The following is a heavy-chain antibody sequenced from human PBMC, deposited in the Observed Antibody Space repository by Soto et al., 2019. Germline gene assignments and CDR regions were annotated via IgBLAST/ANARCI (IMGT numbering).Heavy chain of an antibody. Sequence: QLAWKGVGYTYTSYGISWRRKTPGQGLEWMGWISAYNGNTNYAQKLQGRVTMTTDTSTSTAYMELRSLRSDDTAVYYCARDRESLYNPRWFDPWGQGTLVTVSS. J-gene: IGHJ5*02. CDR2: ISAYNGNT. D-gene: IGHD1-1*01. CDR3: ARDRESLYNPRWFDP. V-gene: IGHV1-18*01. CDR1: GYTYTSYG.